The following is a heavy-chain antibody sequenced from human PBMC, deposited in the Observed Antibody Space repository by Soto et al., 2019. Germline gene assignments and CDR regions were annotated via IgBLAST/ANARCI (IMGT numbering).Heavy chain of an antibody. V-gene: IGHV4-59*01. CDR3: ARVPRGYSYGPTPYYFDY. CDR2: IYYSGST. J-gene: IGHJ4*02. Sequence: SETLSLTCTVSGGSISSYYWSWIRQPPGKGLEWIGYIYYSGSTNYNPSLKSRVTISVDTSKNQFSLKLSSVTAADTAVYYCARVPRGYSYGPTPYYFDYWGQGTLVTVSS. CDR1: GGSISSYY. D-gene: IGHD5-18*01.